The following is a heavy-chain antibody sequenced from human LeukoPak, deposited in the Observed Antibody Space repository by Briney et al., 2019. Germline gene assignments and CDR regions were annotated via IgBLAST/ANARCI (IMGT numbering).Heavy chain of an antibody. CDR1: GGSMSYSSYY. CDR2: IYYTGST. D-gene: IGHD1-1*01. J-gene: IGHJ4*02. CDR3: ARRPDRTAPHYYFDY. V-gene: IGHV4-39*01. Sequence: SETLSLTCTVSGGSMSYSSYYWGWIRQPPGKGLEWIGSIYYTGSTDYNSSLKSRVTISVDTSKNQFSLKMSSVTAADTAVFYCARRPDRTAPHYYFDYWGQGTLVTVSS.